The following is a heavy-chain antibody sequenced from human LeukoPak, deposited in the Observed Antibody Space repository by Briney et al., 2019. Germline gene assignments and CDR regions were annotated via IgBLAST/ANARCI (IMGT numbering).Heavy chain of an antibody. J-gene: IGHJ4*02. Sequence: ASVKVSCKVSGYTLTELSMHWVRQAPGKGLEWMGGFDPGDGETIYAQKFQGRVTMTEDTSTDTAYMELSSLRSEDTAVYYCATVNRYYYGSGSYPYWGQGTLVTVSS. CDR1: GYTLTELS. D-gene: IGHD3-10*01. V-gene: IGHV1-24*01. CDR3: ATVNRYYYGSGSYPY. CDR2: FDPGDGET.